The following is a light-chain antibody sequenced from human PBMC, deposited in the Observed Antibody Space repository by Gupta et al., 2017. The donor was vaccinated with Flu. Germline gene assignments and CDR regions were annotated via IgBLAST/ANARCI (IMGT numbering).Light chain of an antibody. J-gene: IGKJ4*01. Sequence: GDRVSITCRASPDISNYLDWYQRKPGKVPKLLIYGSSTLQSGVLSRFSGSGSGTDFTLTINGLQPEDVAAYYCQKYNSAPLTFGGGTKVEIK. V-gene: IGKV1-27*01. CDR3: QKYNSAPLT. CDR1: PDISNY. CDR2: GSS.